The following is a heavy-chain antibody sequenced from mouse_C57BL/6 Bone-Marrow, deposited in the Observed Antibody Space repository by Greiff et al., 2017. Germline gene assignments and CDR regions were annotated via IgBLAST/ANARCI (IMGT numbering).Heavy chain of an antibody. D-gene: IGHD1-1*01. V-gene: IGHV1-81*01. CDR3: AREGYYYGSFAY. Sequence: QVHVKQSGAELARPGASVKLSCKASGYTFTSYGISWVKQRTGQGLEWIGEIYPRSGNTYYNEKFKGKATLTADKSSSTAYMELLSLTSEDSSVYFCAREGYYYGSFAYWGQGTLVTVSA. CDR2: IYPRSGNT. J-gene: IGHJ3*01. CDR1: GYTFTSYG.